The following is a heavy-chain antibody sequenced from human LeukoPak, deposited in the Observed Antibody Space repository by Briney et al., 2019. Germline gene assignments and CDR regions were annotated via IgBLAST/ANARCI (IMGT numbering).Heavy chain of an antibody. CDR3: AREGVVLLWFGESYYFDY. V-gene: IGHV4-4*07. J-gene: IGHJ4*02. Sequence: SETLSLTCTVSGGSISSYYWSWIRQPAGKGLEWIGRIYTSGSTNYNPSLKSRVTMSVDTSKNQFSLKLSSVTAADTAVYYCAREGVVLLWFGESYYFDYWGQGTLVTVSS. D-gene: IGHD3-10*01. CDR2: IYTSGST. CDR1: GGSISSYY.